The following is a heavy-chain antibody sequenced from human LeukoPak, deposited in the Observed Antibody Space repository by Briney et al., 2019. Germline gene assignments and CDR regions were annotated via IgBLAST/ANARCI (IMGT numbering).Heavy chain of an antibody. Sequence: PSETLSLTCTVSGGSISSYYWSWIRQPPGKGLEWIGYIYYSGSTNYNPSLKSRVTISVDTSKNHFSLKLSSVTAADTAVYYCARKVSPSWFDPWGQGTLVTVSS. V-gene: IGHV4-59*08. D-gene: IGHD3-10*01. CDR1: GGSISSYY. J-gene: IGHJ5*02. CDR2: IYYSGST. CDR3: ARKVSPSWFDP.